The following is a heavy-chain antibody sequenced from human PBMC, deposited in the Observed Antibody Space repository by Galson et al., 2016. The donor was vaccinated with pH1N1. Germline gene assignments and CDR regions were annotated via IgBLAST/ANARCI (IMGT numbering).Heavy chain of an antibody. V-gene: IGHV4-30-4*01. Sequence: TLSLTCTVSGGSMNSADYYWSWIRQPPGKGLEWIGHIYYSGTTYFSPSPKSRLSMSVDMSNNQFSLTLNSVTAADTAVYYCARGEGIRYYYSGMDVWGQGTTVTVFS. CDR2: IYYSGTT. CDR3: ARGEGIRYYYSGMDV. D-gene: IGHD3-16*01. CDR1: GGSMNSADYY. J-gene: IGHJ6*02.